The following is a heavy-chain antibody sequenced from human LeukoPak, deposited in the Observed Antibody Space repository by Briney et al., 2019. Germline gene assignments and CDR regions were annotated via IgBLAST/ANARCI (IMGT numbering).Heavy chain of an antibody. V-gene: IGHV3-48*03. CDR3: ATSSTSYYNWFDP. D-gene: IGHD2-2*01. J-gene: IGHJ5*02. CDR2: ISSSGSTI. Sequence: PGGSLRLSCAASGFTFSSYEMNWVRQAPGKGLEWVSYISSSGSTIYYADSVKGRFTISRDNAKNSLYLQMNSLRAEDTAVYYCATSSTSYYNWFDPWGQGTLVTVSS. CDR1: GFTFSSYE.